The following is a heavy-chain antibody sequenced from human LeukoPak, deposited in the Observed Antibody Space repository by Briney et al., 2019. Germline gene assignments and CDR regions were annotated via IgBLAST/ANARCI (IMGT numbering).Heavy chain of an antibody. J-gene: IGHJ6*02. V-gene: IGHV1-18*01. D-gene: IGHD3-3*01. CDR1: GYTFTSYG. CDR2: ISAYNGNT. Sequence: GASVKVSCKASGYTFTSYGISWVRQAPGQGLEWMGWISAYNGNTIYAQKLQGRVTMTTDTSTSTAYMELRSLRSDDTAVYYCASPILYDFWSGYYFGYGMDVWGQGTTVTVSS. CDR3: ASPILYDFWSGYYFGYGMDV.